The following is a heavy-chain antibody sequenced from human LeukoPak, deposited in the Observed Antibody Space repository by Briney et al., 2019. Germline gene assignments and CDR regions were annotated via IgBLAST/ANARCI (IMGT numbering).Heavy chain of an antibody. D-gene: IGHD5-18*01. CDR3: ARGSYSYGYASFDY. J-gene: IGHJ4*02. V-gene: IGHV1-18*01. CDR1: GYTFTSYG. Sequence: ASVKVSCKASGYTFTSYGISWVRQAPGQGLEWMGWISAYNGNTNYAQKFQGRVTITRDTSASTAYMELSSLRSEDTAVYYCARGSYSYGYASFDYWGQGTLVTVSS. CDR2: ISAYNGNT.